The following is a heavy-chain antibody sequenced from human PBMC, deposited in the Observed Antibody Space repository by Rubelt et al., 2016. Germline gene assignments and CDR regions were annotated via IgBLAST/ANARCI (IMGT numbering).Heavy chain of an antibody. CDR2: IWYDGSNK. J-gene: IGHJ5*02. CDR3: ARRGAAAGTGWFDP. V-gene: IGHV3-33*03. Sequence: EWVAVIWYDGSNKYYADSVKGRFTISRDNAKNSLYLQMNSLRAEDTAVYYCARRGAAAGTGWFDPWGQGTLVTVSS. D-gene: IGHD6-13*01.